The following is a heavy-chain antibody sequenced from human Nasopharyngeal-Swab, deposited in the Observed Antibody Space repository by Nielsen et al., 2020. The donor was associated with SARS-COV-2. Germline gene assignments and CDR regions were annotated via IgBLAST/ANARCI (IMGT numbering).Heavy chain of an antibody. V-gene: IGHV4-34*01. Sequence: WIRQPPGKGLEWIGEINYSGSTNYNPSLKSRVTISVDTSKNQFSLKLSSVTAADTAVYYCARVTGYYYYYMDVWGKGTTVTVSS. CDR2: INYSGST. J-gene: IGHJ6*03. CDR3: ARVTGYYYYYMDV. D-gene: IGHD3-9*01.